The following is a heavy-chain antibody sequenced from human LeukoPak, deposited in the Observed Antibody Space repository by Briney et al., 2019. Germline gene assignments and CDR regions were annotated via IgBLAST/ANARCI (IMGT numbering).Heavy chain of an antibody. CDR3: ARDYNFDY. V-gene: IGHV3-7*01. J-gene: IGHJ4*02. Sequence: GGSLRLSCAASGFTFSSSWMSWVRQAPGKGLEWVAQIKRDGSEKYYLDSVKGRFTISRDNAKDSVFLQMNSLRAEDTAVYYCARDYNFDYWGQGTLVTVSS. CDR1: GFTFSSSW. CDR2: IKRDGSEK.